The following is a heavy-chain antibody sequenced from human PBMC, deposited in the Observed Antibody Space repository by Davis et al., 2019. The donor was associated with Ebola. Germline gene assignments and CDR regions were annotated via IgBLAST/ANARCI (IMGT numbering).Heavy chain of an antibody. D-gene: IGHD3-3*01. CDR1: GGSFSGYY. CDR2: INHSGST. CDR3: ARLGFWKLTLGAFDY. J-gene: IGHJ4*02. V-gene: IGHV4-34*01. Sequence: SETLSLTCAVYGGSFSGYYWSWIRQPPGQGLAWIGEINHSGSTNYNPSLKSRVTISVDTSKNQFSLKLSSVTAADTAVYYCARLGFWKLTLGAFDYWGQGTLVTVSS.